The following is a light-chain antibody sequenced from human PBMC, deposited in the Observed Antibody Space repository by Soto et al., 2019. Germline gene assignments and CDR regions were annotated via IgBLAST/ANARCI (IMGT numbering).Light chain of an antibody. CDR2: DVS. J-gene: IGLJ2*01. CDR3: SSYTSSSTPHGV. CDR1: SSDVGGYNY. Sequence: QSALTQPASVSGSPGQSITISCTGTSSDVGGYNYVSWYQQHPGKAPKLMIYDVSNRPSGVSNRFSGSKSGNTASLTISGLQAEDGADYYCSSYTSSSTPHGVFGGGTKLTVL. V-gene: IGLV2-14*01.